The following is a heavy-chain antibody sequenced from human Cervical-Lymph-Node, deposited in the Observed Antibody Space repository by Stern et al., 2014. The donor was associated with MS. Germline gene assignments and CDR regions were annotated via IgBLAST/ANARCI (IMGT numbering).Heavy chain of an antibody. Sequence: VQLVESGGGVVQPGRSLRLTCTVSGFTFSSYGMHWVRHAPGQGLEWVSVISYDGSDTYYAESVKGRFTISRDNSKNTLYLEMRSLRPEDTAVCYCVKRGITEVRGVRLGDYWGPGTLVIVSS. CDR3: VKRGITEVRGVRLGDY. J-gene: IGHJ4*02. D-gene: IGHD3-10*01. CDR2: ISYDGSDT. CDR1: GFTFSSYG. V-gene: IGHV3-30*18.